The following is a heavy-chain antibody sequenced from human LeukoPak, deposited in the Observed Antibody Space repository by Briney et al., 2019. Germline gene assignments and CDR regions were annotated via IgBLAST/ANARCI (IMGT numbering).Heavy chain of an antibody. CDR3: ARDVTGYSYGYFDY. J-gene: IGHJ4*02. CDR1: GYSFTGYY. Sequence: ASVKVSCKASGYSFTGYYLHWVRQAPGQGLEWMGWINPNSGDTNYAQKFQGSVTMTRDTSISTAYMELSRLRSDDTAVYYCARDVTGYSYGYFDYWGQGTLVTVSS. V-gene: IGHV1-2*02. D-gene: IGHD5-18*01. CDR2: INPNSGDT.